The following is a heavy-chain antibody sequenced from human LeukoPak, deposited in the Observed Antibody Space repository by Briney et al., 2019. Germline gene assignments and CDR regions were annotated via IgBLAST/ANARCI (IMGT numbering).Heavy chain of an antibody. D-gene: IGHD4-17*01. CDR3: ARELYGDYGADY. CDR2: IKSDGSTI. Sequence: GGSLRLSCAASGFTFSDHWMHWVRQAPGKGLVWVSRIKSDGSTINYADSVEGRFTISRDNAKNTLYLQLNSLRAEDTAVYYCARELYGDYGADYWGQGTLVTVSS. V-gene: IGHV3-74*01. J-gene: IGHJ4*02. CDR1: GFTFSDHW.